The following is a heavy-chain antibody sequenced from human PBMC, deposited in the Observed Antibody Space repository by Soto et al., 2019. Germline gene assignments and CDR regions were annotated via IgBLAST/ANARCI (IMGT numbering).Heavy chain of an antibody. CDR2: VTGSATNI. Sequence: EVQLLESGGGLIQPGGSLRLSCAASGFTFGDYAMSWVRQAPGKGLEWVATVTGSATNIYYTDSVKGRFAVSRDNSRDTLYLQMNRLTAEDTAVYYCAKGGATYGLWTHDSWGQGTLVTVSS. V-gene: IGHV3-23*01. CDR1: GFTFGDYA. D-gene: IGHD3-10*01. CDR3: AKGGATYGLWTHDS. J-gene: IGHJ4*02.